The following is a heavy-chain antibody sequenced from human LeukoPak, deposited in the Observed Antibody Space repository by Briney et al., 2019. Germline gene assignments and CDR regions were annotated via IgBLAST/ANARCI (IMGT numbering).Heavy chain of an antibody. CDR1: GFTFSSYW. CDR2: INSDGSST. D-gene: IGHD3-10*01. CDR3: VSLLGESR. J-gene: IGHJ4*02. Sequence: GGSLRLSCAASGFTFSSYWMHRARQVPGKGLVWVSRINSDGSSTRYADSVKGRFTISRDNAKNTVYLQMNSLRAEDTAVYYCVSLLGESRWGQGTLVTVSS. V-gene: IGHV3-74*01.